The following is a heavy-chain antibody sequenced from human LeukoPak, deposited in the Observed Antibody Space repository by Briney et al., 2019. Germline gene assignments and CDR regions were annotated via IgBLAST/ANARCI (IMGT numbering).Heavy chain of an antibody. V-gene: IGHV4-34*01. D-gene: IGHD6-13*01. J-gene: IGHJ4*02. CDR2: INHSGST. CDR1: GGSFSGYY. CDR3: ARGGIAAHDYFDY. Sequence: PSETLSLTCAVYGGSFSGYYWSWIRQPPGKGLEGIGEINHSGSTNYNPSLKSRVTISVDTSKNQFSLKLSSVTAADTAVYYCARGGIAAHDYFDYWGQGTLVTVSS.